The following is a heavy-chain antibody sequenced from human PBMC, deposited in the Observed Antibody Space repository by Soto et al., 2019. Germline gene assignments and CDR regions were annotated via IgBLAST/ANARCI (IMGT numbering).Heavy chain of an antibody. V-gene: IGHV4-39*01. D-gene: IGHD3-3*01. CDR2: IYYSGST. Sequence: SETLSLTCTVSGGSISSSSYYWGWIRQPPGKGLEWFGSIYYSGSTYSNPSLKSRVTISVDTSKNPSSLKLSCVTAAGPAGYEWASLWSGYYDFDYWGQGTLVTVSS. CDR3: ASLWSGYYDFDY. J-gene: IGHJ4*01. CDR1: GGSISSSSYY.